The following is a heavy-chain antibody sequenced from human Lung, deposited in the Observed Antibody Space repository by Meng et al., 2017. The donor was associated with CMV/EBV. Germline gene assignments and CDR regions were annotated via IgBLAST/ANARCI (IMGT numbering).Heavy chain of an antibody. D-gene: IGHD3-22*01. CDR2: ISSSSSYI. V-gene: IGHV3-21*01. Sequence: GESLIISCAASGFTFSSYIMNWVRQAPGKGLEWVSSISSSSSYIYYADSVKGRFTISRDNAKNSLYLQMNSLRAEDTAAYYCAWTMIVGFDYWGQGTLVTVSS. CDR3: AWTMIVGFDY. J-gene: IGHJ4*02. CDR1: GFTFSSYI.